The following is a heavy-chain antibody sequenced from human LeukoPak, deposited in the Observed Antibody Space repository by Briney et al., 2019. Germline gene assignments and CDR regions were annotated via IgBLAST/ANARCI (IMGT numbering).Heavy chain of an antibody. V-gene: IGHV4-39*01. Sequence: SETLSLTCTVSGGSISSSSYYLGWIRQPPGKGLEWIGSIYYSGSTYYNPSLKSRVTISVDTSKNQFSLKLSSVTAADTAVYYCAGHYDFWSGYLDYWGQGTLVTVSS. CDR1: GGSISSSSYY. CDR3: AGHYDFWSGYLDY. J-gene: IGHJ4*02. CDR2: IYYSGST. D-gene: IGHD3-3*01.